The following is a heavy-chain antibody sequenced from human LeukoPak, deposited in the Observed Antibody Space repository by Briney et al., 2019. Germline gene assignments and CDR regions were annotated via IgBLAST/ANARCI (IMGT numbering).Heavy chain of an antibody. D-gene: IGHD1-26*01. CDR1: GFTFITYW. CDR3: AKEGEWEPTLDY. V-gene: IGHV3-74*01. CDR2: INSDGSTT. J-gene: IGHJ4*02. Sequence: GGSLRLSCAASGFTFITYWMHWVRQAPGKGLVWVSSINSDGSTTTYADSVKGRFTISRDNAKNMVYLQMNSLRAEDTAVYYCAKEGEWEPTLDYWGQGTLVTVSS.